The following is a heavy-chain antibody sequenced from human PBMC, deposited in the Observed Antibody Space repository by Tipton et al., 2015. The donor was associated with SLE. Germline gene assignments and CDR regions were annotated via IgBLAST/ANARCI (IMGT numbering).Heavy chain of an antibody. Sequence: TLSLTCAVYGGSFSGYYWSWIRQPPGKGLEWIGAINHSGSTNYNPSLKSRVTISVDTSKNQFSLKLSSVTAADTAVYYCARLWTGTTGIDYWGQGTLVTVSS. J-gene: IGHJ4*02. CDR2: INHSGST. V-gene: IGHV4-34*01. CDR3: ARLWTGTTGIDY. D-gene: IGHD1-7*01. CDR1: GGSFSGYY.